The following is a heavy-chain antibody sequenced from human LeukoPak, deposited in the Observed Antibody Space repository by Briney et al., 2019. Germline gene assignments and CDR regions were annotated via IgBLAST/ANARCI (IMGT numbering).Heavy chain of an antibody. CDR2: IFPGDSDT. CDR3: ASATMVRGVLRGAFDM. V-gene: IGHV5-51*01. CDR1: GYSFSNYW. Sequence: GESLQISCKGSGYSFSNYWIGWVRQMPEKGLEWMGIIFPGDSDTKYSPSFQGQVIISVDKSVNTAYLQWSSLRASDTAMYYCASATMVRGVLRGAFDMWGQGTMVTVSS. D-gene: IGHD3-10*01. J-gene: IGHJ3*02.